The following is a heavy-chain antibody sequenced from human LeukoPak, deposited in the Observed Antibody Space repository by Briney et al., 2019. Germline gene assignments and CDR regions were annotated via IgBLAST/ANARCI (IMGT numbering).Heavy chain of an antibody. CDR3: AKDATNHYDSSGYYFDY. Sequence: RGSLRLSCAASRFTFSSHGMHLVRQAPGKGLEWVAVISYDGSNKYYADSVKGRFTISRDNSTTTLYLEMNSLRAEDTAVYYCAKDATNHYDSSGYYFDYWGQGTLVTVSS. J-gene: IGHJ4*02. CDR1: RFTFSSHG. CDR2: ISYDGSNK. V-gene: IGHV3-30*18. D-gene: IGHD3-22*01.